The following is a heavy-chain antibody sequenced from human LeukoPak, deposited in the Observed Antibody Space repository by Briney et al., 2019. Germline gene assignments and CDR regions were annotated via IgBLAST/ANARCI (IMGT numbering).Heavy chain of an antibody. J-gene: IGHJ4*02. Sequence: GGSLRLSCAASGFTFSSSAMSWVRQAPGKVLEWVSSISGSGSGGSTYYADSVKGRFTISRDNSKNTLYLQMNSLRVEDTAVYYCAKSGYNRFDYWGQGTLVTVSS. V-gene: IGHV3-23*01. CDR1: GFTFSSSA. D-gene: IGHD5-24*01. CDR2: ISGSGSGGST. CDR3: AKSGYNRFDY.